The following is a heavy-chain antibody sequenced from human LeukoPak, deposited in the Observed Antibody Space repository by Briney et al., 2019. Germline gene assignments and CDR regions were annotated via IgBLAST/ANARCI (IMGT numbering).Heavy chain of an antibody. Sequence: GRSLRLSCAASGFTFSSYGMHWVRQAPGKRLEWVAVIWYDGSNKYYADSVKGRFTISRDNSKNTLYLQMNSLRAEDTAVYYCATLQGSGNDYWGQGTLVTVSS. CDR2: IWYDGSNK. D-gene: IGHD2-15*01. CDR3: ATLQGSGNDY. CDR1: GFTFSSYG. V-gene: IGHV3-33*01. J-gene: IGHJ4*02.